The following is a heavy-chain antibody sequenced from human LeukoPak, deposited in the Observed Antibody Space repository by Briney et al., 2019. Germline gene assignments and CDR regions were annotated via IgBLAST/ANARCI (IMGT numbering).Heavy chain of an antibody. CDR1: GFTFSDYY. CDR2: ISGSGSTM. CDR3: ARDSNIVLMVYARSGYYMDV. Sequence: GGSLRLSCAASGFTFSDYYMGWIRQAPGKGLEWISYISGSGSTMFYADSVKGRFTISRDNAKNSLYLQMNSLRAEDTAVYYCARDSNIVLMVYARSGYYMDVWGKGTTVTVSS. D-gene: IGHD2-8*01. J-gene: IGHJ6*03. V-gene: IGHV3-11*04.